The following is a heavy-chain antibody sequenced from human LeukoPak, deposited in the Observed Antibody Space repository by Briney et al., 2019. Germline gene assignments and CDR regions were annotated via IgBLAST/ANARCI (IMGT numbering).Heavy chain of an antibody. CDR1: GYTFTSYD. CDR2: MNPNSGNT. CDR3: ARGLYLQRIAVAGTLGY. J-gene: IGHJ4*02. D-gene: IGHD6-19*01. Sequence: ASVKVSCKASGYTFTSYDINWVRQATGQGLEWMGWMNPNSGNTGYAQKFQGRVTMTRNTSISTAYMEPSSLRSEDTAVYYCARGLYLQRIAVAGTLGYWGQGTLVTVSS. V-gene: IGHV1-8*01.